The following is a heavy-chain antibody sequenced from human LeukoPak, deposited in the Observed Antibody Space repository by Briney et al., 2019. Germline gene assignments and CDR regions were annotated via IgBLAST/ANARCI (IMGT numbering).Heavy chain of an antibody. V-gene: IGHV1-18*01. CDR3: ARDLKRGYSSGRYSWGTGSSNDY. J-gene: IGHJ4*02. D-gene: IGHD6-19*01. CDR2: ISGYNGNT. Sequence: ASVKVSCKASGGTFSNYAISWVRQAPGQGLEWMGWISGYNGNTNYAQEKLQGRVTMTTDTSTSTAYMELRSLRSGDTAVYYCARDLKRGYSSGRYSWGTGSSNDYWGQGTLVTVSS. CDR1: GGTFSNYA.